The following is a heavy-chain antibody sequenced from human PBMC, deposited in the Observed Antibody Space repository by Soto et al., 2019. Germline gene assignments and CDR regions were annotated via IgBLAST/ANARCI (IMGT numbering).Heavy chain of an antibody. Sequence: SETLSLTCAVYGVSFSGYYWSWIRQPPGKGLEWIGEINHSGSTNYNPSLKSRVTISVDTSKNQFSLKLSSVTAADTAVYYCARVEMATIWAFDIWGQGTMVTVSS. J-gene: IGHJ3*02. V-gene: IGHV4-34*01. CDR3: ARVEMATIWAFDI. D-gene: IGHD5-12*01. CDR1: GVSFSGYY. CDR2: INHSGST.